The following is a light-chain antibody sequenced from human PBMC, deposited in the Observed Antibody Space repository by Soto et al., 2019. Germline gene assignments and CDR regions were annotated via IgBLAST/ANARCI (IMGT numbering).Light chain of an antibody. CDR2: ENI. V-gene: IGLV2-23*01. Sequence: QSALTQPASVSGSPGQSITISCIGTSSDVGAYDLVSWYQQHPGTAPRLIIYENIRRPSTIPSRFSGSKSGNTASLTISGLRAEDEANYHCCSYVGNRIFMFGGGTKLTVL. CDR1: SSDVGAYDL. CDR3: CSYVGNRIFM. J-gene: IGLJ3*02.